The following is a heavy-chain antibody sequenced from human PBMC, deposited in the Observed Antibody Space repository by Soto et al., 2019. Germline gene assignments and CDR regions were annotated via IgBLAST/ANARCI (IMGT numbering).Heavy chain of an antibody. J-gene: IGHJ4*02. CDR1: GYTFNSFA. D-gene: IGHD2-15*01. CDR3: AGGGGGTRY. Sequence: QVQLVQSGAEVTKPGASVKVSCKTSGYTFNSFAIHWVRQAPGQGLEWMAWINPGDGYTRLLQKFQGRVTITRDTSATTAFMALTSLTSEDTAVYYCAGGGGGTRYWGQGTLVTVSS. CDR2: INPGDGYT. V-gene: IGHV1-3*01.